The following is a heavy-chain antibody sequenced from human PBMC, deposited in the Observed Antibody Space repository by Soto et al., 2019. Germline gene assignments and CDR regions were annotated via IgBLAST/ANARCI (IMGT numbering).Heavy chain of an antibody. D-gene: IGHD3-3*01. Sequence: EVQLVESGGGLVQPGGSLRLSCAASGFTLSDHYLDWVRQAPGKGLEWVGRSRNRVKSFTTAYAASVRGRFTFSRDDSTNSLYLQMNSLKPDDTAVYYCARASTPDSTGYDYWGQGNLVTVSS. V-gene: IGHV3-72*01. CDR3: ARASTPDSTGYDY. CDR1: GFTLSDHY. J-gene: IGHJ4*02. CDR2: SRNRVKSFTT.